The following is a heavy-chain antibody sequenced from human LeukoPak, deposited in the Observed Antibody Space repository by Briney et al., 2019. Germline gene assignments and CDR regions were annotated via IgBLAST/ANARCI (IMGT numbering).Heavy chain of an antibody. Sequence: SETLSLTCAVYGGSFSGYYWSWIRQPPGKGLEWIGEINHSGSTNYNPSLKSRVTISVDTSKNQFPLKLSSVTAADTAVYYCASPGGGYCSSTSCYGGGPFDYWGQGTLVTVSS. V-gene: IGHV4-34*01. CDR2: INHSGST. D-gene: IGHD2-2*01. CDR1: GGSFSGYY. CDR3: ASPGGGYCSSTSCYGGGPFDY. J-gene: IGHJ4*02.